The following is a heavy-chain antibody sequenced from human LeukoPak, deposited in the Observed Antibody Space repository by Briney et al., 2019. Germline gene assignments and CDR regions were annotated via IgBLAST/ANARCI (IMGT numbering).Heavy chain of an antibody. Sequence: GGSLRLSCAASGFTFNNYAMTWVRQAPGKGLEWVPTIIGSGGNTDYADSVKGRFTISRDNSKDTLFLQMDSLRVEDTAVYYCATFCSGGDCYSFAPWGQGTLVTVSS. CDR3: ATFCSGGDCYSFAP. CDR2: IIGSGGNT. D-gene: IGHD2-15*01. V-gene: IGHV3-23*01. J-gene: IGHJ5*02. CDR1: GFTFNNYA.